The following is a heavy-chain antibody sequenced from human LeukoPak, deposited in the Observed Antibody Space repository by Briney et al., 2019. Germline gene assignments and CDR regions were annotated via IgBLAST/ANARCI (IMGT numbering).Heavy chain of an antibody. D-gene: IGHD3-10*01. Sequence: ASVKVSCKASGYTFTDYYIHWVRQAPGLGLEWMAWIDPDSGGTKYAQKFRGRVTMTRDTSTSTAYMELSRLRSDDTAFYYCARGGTVVRGADDPFDVWGQGTIITISS. V-gene: IGHV1-2*02. CDR2: IDPDSGGT. CDR1: GYTFTDYY. CDR3: ARGGTVVRGADDPFDV. J-gene: IGHJ3*01.